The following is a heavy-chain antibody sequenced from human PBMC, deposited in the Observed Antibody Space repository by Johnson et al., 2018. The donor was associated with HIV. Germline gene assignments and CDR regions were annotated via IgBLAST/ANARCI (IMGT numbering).Heavy chain of an antibody. D-gene: IGHD1-26*01. CDR1: GFTLSNYW. J-gene: IGHJ3*02. CDR2: INQDGSEK. Sequence: VQLVESGGGLVQRGGSLRLSCAASGFTLSNYWMSWVRQAPGKGLEWVANINQDGSEKYFAESVKGRFTISRDNAKNSLYLQMNRLRAEDTALYYCARSSGSYWRGTFDIWGQGTMVTVSS. V-gene: IGHV3-7*05. CDR3: ARSSGSYWRGTFDI.